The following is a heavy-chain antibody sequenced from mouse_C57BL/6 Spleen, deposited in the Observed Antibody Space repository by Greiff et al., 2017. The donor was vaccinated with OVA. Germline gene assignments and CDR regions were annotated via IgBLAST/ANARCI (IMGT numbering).Heavy chain of an antibody. J-gene: IGHJ4*01. V-gene: IGHV1-81*01. Sequence: QVHVKQSGAELARPGASVKLSCKASGYTFTSYGISWVKQRTGQGLEWIGEIYPRSGNTYYNEKFKGKATLTADKSSSIAYMELRSLTSEDSAVYFCARVTTVVAPDYAMDYWGQGTSVTVSS. CDR1: GYTFTSYG. CDR3: ARVTTVVAPDYAMDY. CDR2: IYPRSGNT. D-gene: IGHD1-1*01.